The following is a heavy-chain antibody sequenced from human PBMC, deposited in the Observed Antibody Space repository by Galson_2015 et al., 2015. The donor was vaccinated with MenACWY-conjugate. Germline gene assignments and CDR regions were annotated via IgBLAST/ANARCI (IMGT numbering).Heavy chain of an antibody. CDR1: GGTFSSYA. CDR3: ARGALTEHYYYYGMDV. J-gene: IGHJ6*02. Sequence: SVKVSCKASGGTFSSYAISWVRQAPGQGLEWMGGIIPIFGTANYAQKFQGRVTITADESTSTAYMELSSLRSEDTAVYYCARGALTEHYYYYGMDVWGQGTTVTVSS. CDR2: IIPIFGTA. V-gene: IGHV1-69*13.